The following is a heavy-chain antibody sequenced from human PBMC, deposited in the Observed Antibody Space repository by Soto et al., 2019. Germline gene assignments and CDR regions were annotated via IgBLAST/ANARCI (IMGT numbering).Heavy chain of an antibody. Sequence: QVQLVQSGAEVKKPGSSVKVSCKASGGTFSSYAISWVRQAPGQGLEWMGGIIPIFGTANYAQKFQGRVTITADESTSTAYMGLSSLRSEDTAVYYCARGPLRLGEVSLSMGGAFDIWGQGTMVTVSS. CDR1: GGTFSSYA. CDR2: IIPIFGTA. J-gene: IGHJ3*02. V-gene: IGHV1-69*01. D-gene: IGHD3-16*02. CDR3: ARGPLRLGEVSLSMGGAFDI.